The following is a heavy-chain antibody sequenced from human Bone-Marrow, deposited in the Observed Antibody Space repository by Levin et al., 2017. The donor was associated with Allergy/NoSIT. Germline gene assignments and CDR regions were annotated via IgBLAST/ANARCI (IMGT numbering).Heavy chain of an antibody. CDR3: AREDGGYDILTGLGVVDY. J-gene: IGHJ4*02. Sequence: GASVKVSCKASGYTFTGYYMHWVRQAPGQGLEWMGWINPNSGGTNYAQKFQGRVTMTRDTSISTAYMELSRLRSDDTAVYYCAREDGGYDILTGLGVVDYWGQGTLVTVSS. CDR2: INPNSGGT. CDR1: GYTFTGYY. D-gene: IGHD3-9*01. V-gene: IGHV1-2*02.